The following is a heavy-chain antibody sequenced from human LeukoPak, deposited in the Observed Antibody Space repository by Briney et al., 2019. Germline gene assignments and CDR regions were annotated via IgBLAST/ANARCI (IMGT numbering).Heavy chain of an antibody. CDR3: ARAKGLAGSYLDNWFDP. V-gene: IGHV3-30*01. D-gene: IGHD1-26*01. J-gene: IGHJ5*02. Sequence: VKGRFSISRDNSRNTLSLQMDTLRPEDTAIYYCARAKGLAGSYLDNWFDPWGQGTRVTVSS.